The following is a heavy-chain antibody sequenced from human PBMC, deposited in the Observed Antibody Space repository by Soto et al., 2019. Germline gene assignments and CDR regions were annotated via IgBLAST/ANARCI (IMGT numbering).Heavy chain of an antibody. CDR3: AKDPLPHYYGSGSYRANWFDP. J-gene: IGHJ5*02. CDR2: ISGSGGST. D-gene: IGHD3-10*01. CDR1: GFTFSSYA. V-gene: IGHV3-23*01. Sequence: GGSLRLSCAASGFTFSSYAMSWVRQAPGKGLEWVPAISGSGGSTYYADSVKGRFTISRDNSKNTLYLQMNSLRAEDTAVYYCAKDPLPHYYGSGSYRANWFDPWGQGTLVTVSS.